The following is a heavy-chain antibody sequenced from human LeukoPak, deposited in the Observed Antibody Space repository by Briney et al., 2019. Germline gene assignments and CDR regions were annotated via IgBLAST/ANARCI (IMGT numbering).Heavy chain of an antibody. CDR2: IGSSGAIR. V-gene: IGHV3-48*03. D-gene: IGHD6-19*01. Sequence: SGGSLRLSCAVSGFPFSVYEMNWVRQAPGKGLEWVSNIGSSGAIRHYADSVKGRFSISRDNAENSLFLQMNSLRVEDTGIYYCALLAVASDFDYWGQGALVIVSS. CDR3: ALLAVASDFDY. J-gene: IGHJ4*02. CDR1: GFPFSVYE.